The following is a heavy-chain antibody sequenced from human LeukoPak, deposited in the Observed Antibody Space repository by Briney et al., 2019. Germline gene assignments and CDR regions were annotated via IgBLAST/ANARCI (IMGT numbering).Heavy chain of an antibody. Sequence: ASVKVSCKASGYTFTGYYMHWVRQAPGQGLEWMGLIKPEGGRTIYAQKFKGRITMTRDTSTSTVYMELSSLRSEDTAVYYCARLEGLAATMGDWGQGTLATVSS. CDR3: ARLEGLAATMGD. J-gene: IGHJ4*02. CDR2: IKPEGGRT. D-gene: IGHD5-12*01. V-gene: IGHV1-46*01. CDR1: GYTFTGYY.